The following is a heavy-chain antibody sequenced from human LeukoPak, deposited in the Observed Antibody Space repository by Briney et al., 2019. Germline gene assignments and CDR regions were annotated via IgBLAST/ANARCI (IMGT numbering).Heavy chain of an antibody. D-gene: IGHD6-13*01. J-gene: IGHJ6*03. CDR3: ARYSPIAAAGMSYYYYYMDV. V-gene: IGHV1-69*13. CDR1: GGTFSSYA. CDR2: IIPIFGTA. Sequence: SVKVSCKGSGGTFSSYAISWVRQAPGQGLEWMGGIIPIFGTANYAQKFQGRVTITADESTSTAYMELSSLRSEDTAVYYCARYSPIAAAGMSYYYYYMDVWGKGTTVTVSS.